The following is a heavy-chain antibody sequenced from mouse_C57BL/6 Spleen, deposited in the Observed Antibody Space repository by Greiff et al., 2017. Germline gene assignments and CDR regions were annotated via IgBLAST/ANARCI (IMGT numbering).Heavy chain of an antibody. CDR3: ARWDSNYFYYYAMDY. V-gene: IGHV1-55*01. D-gene: IGHD2-5*01. CDR2: IYPGSGST. Sequence: QVQLQQPGAELVKPRASVKMSCKASGYTFTSYWITWVKQRPGQGLEWIGDIYPGSGSTNYNEKFKSKATLTVDTSSSTAYMQLSSLTSEDSAVYYCARWDSNYFYYYAMDYWGQGTSVTVSS. CDR1: GYTFTSYW. J-gene: IGHJ4*01.